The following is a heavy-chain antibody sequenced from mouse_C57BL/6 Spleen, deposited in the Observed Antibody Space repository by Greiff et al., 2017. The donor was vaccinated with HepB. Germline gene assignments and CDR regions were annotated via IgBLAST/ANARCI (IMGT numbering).Heavy chain of an antibody. CDR3: TRFGDYDGTNFDY. CDR2: IYPGNSDT. J-gene: IGHJ2*01. Sequence: EVQLQQSGTVLARPGASVKMSCKTSGYTFTSSWMHWVKQRPGQGLEWIGAIYPGNSDTSYNQKFKGKAKLTAVTSASTAYMELSSLTNEDSAVYDCTRFGDYDGTNFDYLGQDTTLTVAS. CDR1: GYTFTSSW. D-gene: IGHD2-4*01. V-gene: IGHV1-5*01.